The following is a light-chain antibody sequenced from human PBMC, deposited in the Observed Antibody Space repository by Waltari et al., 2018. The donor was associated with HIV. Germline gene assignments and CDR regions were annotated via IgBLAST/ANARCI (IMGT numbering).Light chain of an antibody. CDR1: SGHCCYI. J-gene: IGLJ3*02. V-gene: IGLV4-60*03. Sequence: QPALTQSSSPSASLGSSATLTCTLWSGHCCYIISSHPQQPGKAHRYLMQVERSGSFYKGGGLPDRFSGSSSGADRYVTISNLQSEDEDDYYCETWDSNTWVFVGGTKLTVL. CDR2: VERSGSF. CDR3: ETWDSNTWV.